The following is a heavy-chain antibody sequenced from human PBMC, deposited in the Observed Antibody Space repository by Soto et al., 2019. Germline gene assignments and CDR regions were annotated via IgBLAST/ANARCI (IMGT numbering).Heavy chain of an antibody. Sequence: QITLKESGPTLVKPTQTLTLTCTFSGFSLSTHTVGVAWIRQPPGKALEWLALIYWDEDKRYSPSLKSRLTITKATSQNQVVLTMTTMDPVDTATYYSANIVTFDYRRYNFEFWGQGILVTVSS. CDR1: GFSLSTHTVG. CDR2: IYWDEDK. J-gene: IGHJ4*02. D-gene: IGHD3-9*01. CDR3: ANIVTFDYRRYNFEF. V-gene: IGHV2-5*02.